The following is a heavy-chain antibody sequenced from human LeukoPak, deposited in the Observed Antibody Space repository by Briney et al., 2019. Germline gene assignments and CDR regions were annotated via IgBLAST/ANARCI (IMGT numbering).Heavy chain of an antibody. J-gene: IGHJ4*02. Sequence: PGGSLRLSCAASGSTFSSYSMNWVRQAPGKGLEWVSSISSSSSYIYYADSVKGRFTISRDNAKNSLYLQMNSLRAEDTAVYYCARQYYDFWSGYLTPPGYWGQGTLVTVSS. CDR3: ARQYYDFWSGYLTPPGY. D-gene: IGHD3-3*01. CDR2: ISSSSSYI. V-gene: IGHV3-21*01. CDR1: GSTFSSYS.